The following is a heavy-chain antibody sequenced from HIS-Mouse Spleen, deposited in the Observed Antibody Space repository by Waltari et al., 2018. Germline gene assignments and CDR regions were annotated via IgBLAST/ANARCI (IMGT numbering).Heavy chain of an antibody. CDR2: INHSGST. J-gene: IGHJ3*02. D-gene: IGHD1-1*01. Sequence: QVQLQQWGAGRLKPSETLSLTCAVYGGSSSGYYWSWIRQPPGKGLEWIGEINHSGSTNYNPSLKSRVTISVDTSKNQFSLKLSSVTAADTAVYYCARGRFHSWNDAFDIWGQGTMVTVSS. CDR1: GGSSSGYY. V-gene: IGHV4-34*01. CDR3: ARGRFHSWNDAFDI.